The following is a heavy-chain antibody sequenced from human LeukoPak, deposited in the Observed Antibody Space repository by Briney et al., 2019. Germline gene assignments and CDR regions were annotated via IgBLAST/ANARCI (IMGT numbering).Heavy chain of an antibody. V-gene: IGHV3-20*04. D-gene: IGHD6-19*01. CDR1: GVTIADHG. CDR3: AGGDRNGWYFDY. J-gene: IGHJ4*02. Sequence: PGGSLRLSCAASGVTIADHGMSWVRQVPGKGLEWVSGINWDGEATGYADSVKGRFTISRDNAKNSLYLQMNSLRAEDTALYYCAGGDRNGWYFDYWGQGILVTVSS. CDR2: INWDGEAT.